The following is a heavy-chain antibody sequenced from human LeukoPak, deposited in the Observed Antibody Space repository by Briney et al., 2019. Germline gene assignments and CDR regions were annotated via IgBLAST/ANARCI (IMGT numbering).Heavy chain of an antibody. J-gene: IGHJ3*02. D-gene: IGHD1-14*01. V-gene: IGHV4-59*08. Sequence: SSETLSLTCTVSGGSISSYYWSWIRQPPGKGLEWIGYIYYSGSTNYNPSLKSRVTISVDTSKNQFSLKLSSVTAADTAVYYCASMQPITRSAFDIWGQGTMVTVFS. CDR2: IYYSGST. CDR3: ASMQPITRSAFDI. CDR1: GGSISSYY.